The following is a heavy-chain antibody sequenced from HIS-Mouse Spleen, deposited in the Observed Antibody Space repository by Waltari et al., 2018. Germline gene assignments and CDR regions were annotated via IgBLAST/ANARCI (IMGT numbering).Heavy chain of an antibody. D-gene: IGHD6-13*01. CDR2: IYWNGGT. Sequence: QLQLQESGPGLVKPSETLSLTCTVSGGSISSSSYYWGWIRQPPGKGRAWIGSIYWNGGTYYSPSLKSRVTISVGTSKDQFSLKLGSVTAADTAVYYCAREIPYSSSWYDWYFDLWGRGTLVTVSS. J-gene: IGHJ2*01. V-gene: IGHV4-39*07. CDR1: GGSISSSSYY. CDR3: AREIPYSSSWYDWYFDL.